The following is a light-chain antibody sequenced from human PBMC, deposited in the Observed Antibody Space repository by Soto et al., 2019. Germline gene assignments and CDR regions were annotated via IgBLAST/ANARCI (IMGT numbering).Light chain of an antibody. CDR1: QSISSY. J-gene: IGKJ5*01. V-gene: IGKV1-39*01. CDR3: LQNYNYPRS. CDR2: AAS. Sequence: DIHMTQSPSSLSASVGDRVTITCRASQSISSYLNWYQQKPGKAPKLLIYAASSLQSGVPSRFSGSGSGTDFTLTISSLQPEDFATYYCLQNYNYPRSFGQGTRLEIK.